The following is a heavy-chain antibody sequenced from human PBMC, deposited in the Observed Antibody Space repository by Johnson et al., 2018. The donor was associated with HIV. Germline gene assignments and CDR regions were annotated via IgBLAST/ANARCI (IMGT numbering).Heavy chain of an antibody. J-gene: IGHJ3*02. Sequence: VQLVESGGGVVQPGRSLRLSCAASGFTFSDYYMGWIRQTPGKGLEWVSVISGSGGSTYYADSVKGRFTISRDNSKNTLYLQMNSLRAEDTAVYYCAKGGSSNDAFDIWGQGTMVTVSS. CDR3: AKGGSSNDAFDI. V-gene: IGHV3-23*04. CDR2: ISGSGGST. CDR1: GFTFSDYY. D-gene: IGHD6-13*01.